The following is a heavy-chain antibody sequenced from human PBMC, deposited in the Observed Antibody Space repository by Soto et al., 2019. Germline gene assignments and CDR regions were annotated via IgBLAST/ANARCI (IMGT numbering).Heavy chain of an antibody. CDR1: GFTFSSYA. V-gene: IGHV3-23*01. CDR3: AKGDSIVVVPAAMDY. Sequence: GGSLRLSCAASGFTFSSYAMSWVHQAPGKGLEWVSAISGSGGSTYYADSVKGRFTISRDNSKNTLYLQMNSLRAEDTAVYYCAKGDSIVVVPAAMDYWGQGTLVTVSS. CDR2: ISGSGGST. D-gene: IGHD2-2*01. J-gene: IGHJ4*02.